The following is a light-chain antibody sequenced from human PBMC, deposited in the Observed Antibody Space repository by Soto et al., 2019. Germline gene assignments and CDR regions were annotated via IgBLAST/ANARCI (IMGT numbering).Light chain of an antibody. V-gene: IGLV2-23*02. J-gene: IGLJ1*01. CDR3: CSYAAYSTYV. CDR1: SSDVGSYNL. Sequence: QSVLTQPASVSGSPGQSITISCTGTSSDVGSYNLVSWYQQHPGTAPRLMIYEVSKRPSGVSNRFSGSKSGNTASLTISGLQAEDEADYYCCSYAAYSTYVFGTGTKLTVL. CDR2: EVS.